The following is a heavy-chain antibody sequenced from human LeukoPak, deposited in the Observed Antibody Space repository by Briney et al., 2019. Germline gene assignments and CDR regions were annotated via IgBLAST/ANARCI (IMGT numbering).Heavy chain of an antibody. CDR3: ARALSSAWPNWFDP. D-gene: IGHD6-19*01. J-gene: IGHJ5*02. V-gene: IGHV4-59*01. CDR1: GGSISSYY. CDR2: IYYSGST. Sequence: SETLSLTCTVSGGSISSYYWSWIRQPPGKGLEWIGYIYYSGSTNYNPSLKSRVTISVDTSMKQFSLKLSSVTAADTAVYYCARALSSAWPNWFDPWGQGTLVTVSS.